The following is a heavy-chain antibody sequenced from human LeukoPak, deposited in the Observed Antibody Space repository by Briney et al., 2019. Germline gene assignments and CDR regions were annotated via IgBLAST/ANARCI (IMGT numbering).Heavy chain of an antibody. J-gene: IGHJ3*02. V-gene: IGHV3-53*01. D-gene: IGHD1-1*01. Sequence: GGSLRLSCAASGFTVSSNYMSWVRQAPGKGLEWVSITYSDVNTNYADSVKGRFTISRDNSKNTLSLQMNSLRAEDTAVYYCARKNDLSNAAFDIWGQGTVVTVSS. CDR2: TYSDVNT. CDR3: ARKNDLSNAAFDI. CDR1: GFTVSSNY.